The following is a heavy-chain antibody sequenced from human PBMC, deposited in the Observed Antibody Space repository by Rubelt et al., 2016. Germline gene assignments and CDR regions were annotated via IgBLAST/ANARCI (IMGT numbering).Heavy chain of an antibody. CDR3: ARNTGYSYGWAY. D-gene: IGHD5-18*01. J-gene: IGHJ4*02. V-gene: IGHV4-4*02. CDR2: IYHSGST. CDR1: GFTFSSYA. Sequence: QVQLVESGGGVVQPGRSLRLSCAASGFTFSSYAMHWVRQPPGKGLEWIGEIYHSGSTNYNPSLKSRVTISVDKSKNQFSLKLSSVTAADTAVYYCARNTGYSYGWAYWGQGTLVTVSS.